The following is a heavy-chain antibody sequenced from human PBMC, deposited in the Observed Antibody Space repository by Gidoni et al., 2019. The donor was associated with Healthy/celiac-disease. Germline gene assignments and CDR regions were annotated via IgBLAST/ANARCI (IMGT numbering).Heavy chain of an antibody. CDR3: ARDPLGYYGSGSYTEYYFDY. J-gene: IGHJ4*02. D-gene: IGHD3-10*01. Sequence: QVQLVESGGGVVQPGRSLRLSCAASGFTFSSYAMHWVRQAPGKGLEWVAVISYDGSNKYYADSVKGRFTISRDNSKNTLYLQMNSLRAEDTAVYYCARDPLGYYGSGSYTEYYFDYWGQGTLVTVSS. CDR2: ISYDGSNK. CDR1: GFTFSSYA. V-gene: IGHV3-30-3*01.